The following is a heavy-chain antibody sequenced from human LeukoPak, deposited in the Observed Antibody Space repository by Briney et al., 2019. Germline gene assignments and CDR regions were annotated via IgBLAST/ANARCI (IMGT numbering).Heavy chain of an antibody. CDR1: GFTFRRYG. Sequence: GGSLRLSCAASGFTFRRYGMSWVRQAPGKGLEWVSGIGGTDEGSYYADSVKGRFIISRDNSKNTLYLQMNSLTDEDSATYYCARDSKYCGGDCYWYFDLWGRGTQVTVSS. D-gene: IGHD2-21*02. V-gene: IGHV3-23*01. CDR3: ARDSKYCGGDCYWYFDL. J-gene: IGHJ2*01. CDR2: IGGTDEGS.